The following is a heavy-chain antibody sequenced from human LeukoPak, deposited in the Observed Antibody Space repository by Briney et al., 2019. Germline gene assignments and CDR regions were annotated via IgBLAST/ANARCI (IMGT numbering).Heavy chain of an antibody. CDR3: ARDLGPSITGTKNVYFDY. CDR2: IIPIFVIA. J-gene: IGHJ4*02. D-gene: IGHD1-20*01. Sequence: SVKVSCKASGGTFSSNAISWVRQAPGQGLEWMGGIIPIFVIANYAQRFHGRVTITADTSTSTAYMELSSLRSEDTAVYYCARDLGPSITGTKNVYFDYWGQGTLVTVSS. CDR1: GGTFSSNA. V-gene: IGHV1-69*10.